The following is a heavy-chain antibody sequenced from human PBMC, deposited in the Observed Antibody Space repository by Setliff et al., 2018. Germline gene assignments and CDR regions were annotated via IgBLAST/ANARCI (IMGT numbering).Heavy chain of an antibody. Sequence: SETLSLTCTVYGGSLSDYYWSWIRQPPGKGLEWIVEINHSGSTNYSPSLKSRLSISADTSKNQFSFKLTSVTAADTAVYYCARTHCTTTSCFYCHYWGQGTVVTVSS. CDR2: INHSGST. CDR3: ARTHCTTTSCFYCHY. D-gene: IGHD2-2*01. CDR1: GGSLSDYY. J-gene: IGHJ4*02. V-gene: IGHV4-34*01.